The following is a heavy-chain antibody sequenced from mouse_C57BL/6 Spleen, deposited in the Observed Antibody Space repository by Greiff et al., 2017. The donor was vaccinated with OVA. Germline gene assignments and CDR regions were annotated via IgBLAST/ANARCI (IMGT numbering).Heavy chain of an antibody. J-gene: IGHJ4*01. V-gene: IGHV1-64*01. CDR1: GYTFTSYW. D-gene: IGHD6-1*01. CDR2: IHPNSGST. CDR3: ARSHGSLYYYAMDY. Sequence: VQLQQPGAELVKPGASVKLSCKASGYTFTSYWMHWVKQRPGQGLEWIGMIHPNSGSTNYNEKFKSKATLTVDKSSSTAYMQLSSLTSEDSAVYYCARSHGSLYYYAMDYWGQGTSVTVAS.